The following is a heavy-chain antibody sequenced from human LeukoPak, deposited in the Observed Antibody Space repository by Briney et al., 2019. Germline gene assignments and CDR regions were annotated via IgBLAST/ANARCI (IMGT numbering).Heavy chain of an antibody. CDR2: IYYSGST. CDR1: GGSISSSSYY. Sequence: SETLSLTCTASGGSISSSSYYWGWLRQPPGKGLEWFGTIYYSGSTYYNSSLNRRVTISVDTSKYQFSLKVSSVTAADTAGYYCARHPTRGYYDSRMDRVDYWGQGTLVTVSS. D-gene: IGHD3-22*01. V-gene: IGHV4-39*01. CDR3: ARHPTRGYYDSRMDRVDY. J-gene: IGHJ4*02.